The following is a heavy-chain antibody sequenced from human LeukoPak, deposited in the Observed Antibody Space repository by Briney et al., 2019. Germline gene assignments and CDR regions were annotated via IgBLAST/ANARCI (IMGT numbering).Heavy chain of an antibody. J-gene: IGHJ4*02. Sequence: NPSETLSLTCSVSGGSISSYYWSWIRQPPGKGLEWIAYIDYSGTTNYNPSLKSRVTISLDTPKNQFSLKLSSVTAADTAVYYCERATYYYGSGSPIPDYWGQGTLVTVSS. D-gene: IGHD3-10*01. V-gene: IGHV4-59*01. CDR3: ERATYYYGSGSPIPDY. CDR2: IDYSGTT. CDR1: GGSISSYY.